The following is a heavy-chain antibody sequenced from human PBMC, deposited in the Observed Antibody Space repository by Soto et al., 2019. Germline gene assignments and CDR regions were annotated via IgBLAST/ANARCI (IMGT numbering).Heavy chain of an antibody. D-gene: IGHD6-13*01. CDR3: AKIDGEEQLVTYYYYYAMDV. CDR2: ISGSGDST. V-gene: IGHV3-23*01. Sequence: EVQLLESGGGLVQPGGTLRLSCSASGFTFSNYAMRWVRQAPGKGLEWVSGISGSGDSTYYADSVKGRVTISRDNDKRTLYLQVNGLRAEDTAVYYCAKIDGEEQLVTYYYYYAMDVWGQGTTVTVSS. CDR1: GFTFSNYA. J-gene: IGHJ6*02.